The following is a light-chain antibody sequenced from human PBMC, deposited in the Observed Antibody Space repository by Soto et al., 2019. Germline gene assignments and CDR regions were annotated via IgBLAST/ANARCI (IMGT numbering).Light chain of an antibody. CDR1: SGDIGGYNY. J-gene: IGLJ2*01. CDR2: EVS. Sequence: QSALTQPASVSGSPGQSITISCTGTSGDIGGYNYVSWYQHHPGKAPKLVISEVSHRPSGISNRFSGSKSATTASLTISGLQAEDEADYYCSSFTNSSTLVVFGGGTKVTV. CDR3: SSFTNSSTLVV. V-gene: IGLV2-14*01.